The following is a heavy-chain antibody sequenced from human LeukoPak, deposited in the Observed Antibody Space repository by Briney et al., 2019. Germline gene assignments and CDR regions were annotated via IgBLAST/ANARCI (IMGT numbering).Heavy chain of an antibody. Sequence: SETLSLTCTVSGGSISSSNYYWSWIRQPPGKELEWIASINYGGTTYYNPSLKSRVTISVDTSKNQFSLRLSSVTAADTAVYFCARTAGWSYGFDYWGQGTLVTVSS. CDR1: GGSISSSNYY. D-gene: IGHD5-18*01. V-gene: IGHV4-39*01. J-gene: IGHJ4*02. CDR3: ARTAGWSYGFDY. CDR2: INYGGTT.